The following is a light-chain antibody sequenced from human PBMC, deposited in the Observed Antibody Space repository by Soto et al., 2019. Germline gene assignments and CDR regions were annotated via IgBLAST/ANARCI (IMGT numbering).Light chain of an antibody. CDR2: AAS. J-gene: IGKJ1*01. V-gene: IGKV1-9*01. CDR1: QGISSY. CDR3: QQTLSFPPT. Sequence: SQLTQCPSSQTSSVGERLTITCLASQGISSYLAWYQQKPGKAPKLFIYAASTLQSGVPSRFSGSGSGTDFALTITSLQAEDFATYYCQQTLSFPPTSAQRTKA.